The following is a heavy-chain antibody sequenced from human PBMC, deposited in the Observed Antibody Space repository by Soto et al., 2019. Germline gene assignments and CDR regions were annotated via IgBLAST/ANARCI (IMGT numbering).Heavy chain of an antibody. CDR3: ARDWIVVSPTPDRDHYGVDV. Sequence: PSETLSLTCTISGASISTSYWSWIRQSPEKGLEWIGYVDYSGNPNYNPSLESRVTIAVDTSKDRLSLKLKSPTAADTAVYYCARDWIVVSPTPDRDHYGVDVWGQG. J-gene: IGHJ6*02. CDR1: GASISTSY. CDR2: VDYSGNP. V-gene: IGHV4-59*12. D-gene: IGHD2-15*01.